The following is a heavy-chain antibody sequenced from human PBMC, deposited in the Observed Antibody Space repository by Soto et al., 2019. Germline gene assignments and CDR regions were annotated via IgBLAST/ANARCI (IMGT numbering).Heavy chain of an antibody. J-gene: IGHJ6*02. D-gene: IGHD3-10*01. CDR3: ASSDRGSGSYYNPDHYYYYYGMDV. CDR1: GGTFSSYA. V-gene: IGHV1-69*01. Sequence: QVQLVQSGAEVKKPGSSVKVSCNASGGTFSSYAISWVRQAPGQGLEWMGGIIPIFGTANYAQKFQGRVTITEDESTSTAYMELSSLRSEDTAVYYCASSDRGSGSYYNPDHYYYYYGMDVWGQGTTVTGSS. CDR2: IIPIFGTA.